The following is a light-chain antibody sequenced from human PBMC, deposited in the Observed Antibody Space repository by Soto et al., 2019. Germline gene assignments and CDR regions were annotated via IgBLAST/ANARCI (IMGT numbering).Light chain of an antibody. V-gene: IGLV2-14*01. CDR2: EVT. Sequence: QSVLAQPASVSGSPGQSITISCTGASSEVGGYGLVSWYQPLPFTPPNLIIYEVTHRPSGVSHRFSGSNSASTAYLTISGHQVEDEAEYFCGSNSSTTTREGFGTGTKVTVL. CDR3: GSNSSTTTREG. CDR1: SSEVGGYGL. J-gene: IGLJ1*01.